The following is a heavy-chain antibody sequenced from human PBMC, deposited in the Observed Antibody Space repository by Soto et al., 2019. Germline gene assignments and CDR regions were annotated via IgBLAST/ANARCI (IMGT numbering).Heavy chain of an antibody. CDR2: ISAYNGNT. J-gene: IGHJ4*02. V-gene: IGHV1-18*01. CDR1: GYTFTSYG. CDR3: ARDNPPLGY. Sequence: QVQLVQSGAEVKKPGASVKVSCKASGYTFTSYGISWVRQAPGQGLEGMGWISAYNGNTIHARKLQGRVTMTTDTATRTAYMELRSLSSDDTALYYCARDNPPLGYWGQGTLVTVST.